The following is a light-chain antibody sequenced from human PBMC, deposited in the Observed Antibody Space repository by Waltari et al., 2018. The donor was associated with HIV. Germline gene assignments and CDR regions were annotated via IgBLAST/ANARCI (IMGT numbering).Light chain of an antibody. Sequence: DIHLTQSPPSLIGREEDKVVITCRASQNIKTFLNWYQHKSGRAPKLLISGATTLNSGVPSRFTGSGSGTLFTLTINSLHPEDSATYYCQQSYGTPSFGQG. CDR3: QQSYGTPS. J-gene: IGKJ2*03. CDR1: QNIKTF. CDR2: GAT. V-gene: IGKV1-39*01.